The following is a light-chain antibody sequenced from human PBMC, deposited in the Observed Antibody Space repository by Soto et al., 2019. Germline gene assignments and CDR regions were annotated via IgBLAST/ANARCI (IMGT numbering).Light chain of an antibody. V-gene: IGLV2-11*01. CDR2: DDI. CDR1: STNVGYYYF. CDR3: CSYAGSYVV. J-gene: IGLJ2*01. Sequence: QSALTQPRSVSGSPGQSVTISCTGTSTNVGYYYFVSWYQQHPGKAPKLMIYDDIERPSGVPDRFSGSKSGNTASLTVSGLQAEDEADYYCCSYAGSYVVFGGGTKLTVL.